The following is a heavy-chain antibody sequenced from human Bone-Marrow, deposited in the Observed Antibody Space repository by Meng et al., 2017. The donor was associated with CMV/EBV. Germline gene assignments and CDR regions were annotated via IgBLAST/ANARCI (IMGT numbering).Heavy chain of an antibody. Sequence: GESLKISCAASGFTFSSYDMHWVRQATGKGLEWVSSITFSSNYIYYADSVKGRFTISRDNAKNSLYLQMNSLRAEDTAVYYCAREDTGDFDYWGQGALVTVSS. J-gene: IGHJ4*02. D-gene: IGHD1-1*01. V-gene: IGHV3-21*01. CDR1: GFTFSSYD. CDR2: ITFSSNYI. CDR3: AREDTGDFDY.